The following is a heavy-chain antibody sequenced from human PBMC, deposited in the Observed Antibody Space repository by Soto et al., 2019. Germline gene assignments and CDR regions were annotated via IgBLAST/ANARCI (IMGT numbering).Heavy chain of an antibody. D-gene: IGHD3-22*01. CDR1: GFTFSNAW. V-gene: IGHV3-15*07. J-gene: IGHJ4*02. Sequence: GGSLRLSCAASGFTFSNAWMNWVRQAPGKGLEWVGRIKSKTDGGTTDHAAPVKGRFTISRDDSKNTLYLQMYSLKTEDIAVYYCTTDPVTMIVVVPSSGWGQGTLVTVSS. CDR2: IKSKTDGGTT. CDR3: TTDPVTMIVVVPSSG.